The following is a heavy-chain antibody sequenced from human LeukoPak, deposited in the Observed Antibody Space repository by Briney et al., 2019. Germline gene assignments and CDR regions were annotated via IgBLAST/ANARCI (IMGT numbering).Heavy chain of an antibody. D-gene: IGHD2-2*01. CDR3: YQLGTFDI. V-gene: IGHV3-66*02. J-gene: IGHJ3*02. CDR1: GFTVSNNY. Sequence: GESLRLSCAASGFTVSNNYMSWVRQAPGKRLEWVSVIYSGGSTYYADSVKGRFTISRENSKNTVYLQMNSLRPEDTVVYYCYQLGTFDIWGQGTRVTVSS. CDR2: IYSGGST.